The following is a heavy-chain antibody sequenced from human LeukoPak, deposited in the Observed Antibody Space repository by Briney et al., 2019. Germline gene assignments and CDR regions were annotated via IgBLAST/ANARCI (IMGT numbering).Heavy chain of an antibody. CDR1: GFTFSSHT. V-gene: IGHV3-21*01. CDR3: ARGFRAFDF. Sequence: GGSLRLSCAASGFTFSSHTMNWVRQAPGKGLEWVSSISSTSTSIYHADSVKGRFTISRDNTKNSLYLQMYSLRAEDTAVYYCARGFRAFDFWAQGTMVTVSS. CDR2: ISSTSTSI. J-gene: IGHJ3*01.